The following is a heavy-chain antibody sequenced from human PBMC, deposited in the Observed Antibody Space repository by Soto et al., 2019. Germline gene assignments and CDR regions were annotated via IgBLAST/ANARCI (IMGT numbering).Heavy chain of an antibody. CDR1: GGSIISYY. V-gene: IGHV4-59*01. J-gene: IGHJ6*03. Sequence: PLETHSLTCTVSGGSIISYYWSWIRQPPGKGLEWIGYMYYSGSTNYNPSLKSRVTISVETSKNQFSLKLSSVTAADTAVYYCATGGDYGSGSYWYNYYYMDVWGKGTTVTVSS. CDR2: MYYSGST. D-gene: IGHD3-10*01. CDR3: ATGGDYGSGSYWYNYYYMDV.